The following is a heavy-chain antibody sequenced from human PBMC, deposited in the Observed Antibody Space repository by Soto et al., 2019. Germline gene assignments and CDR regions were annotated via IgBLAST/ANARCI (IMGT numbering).Heavy chain of an antibody. V-gene: IGHV3-33*01. J-gene: IGHJ4*02. Sequence: GGSLRLSCAASGFNFSIYGMHWVRQAPGKGLEWVAVIWFDGSNKYYADSVKGRFTISRDNSKNTLYLQLNSLRVEDSAVYHCAREEVGATTAYFDYWGQGALVTVSS. CDR3: AREEVGATTAYFDY. CDR1: GFNFSIYG. CDR2: IWFDGSNK. D-gene: IGHD1-26*01.